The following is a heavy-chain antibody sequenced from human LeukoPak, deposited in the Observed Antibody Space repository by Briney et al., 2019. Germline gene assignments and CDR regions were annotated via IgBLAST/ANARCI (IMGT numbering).Heavy chain of an antibody. J-gene: IGHJ4*02. Sequence: SVKVSCKPSRGTFSSYAIIWVRQAPGQPLEWMGGIIPIFGTANYAQKFQGRVTITADESTSTAYMELSSLRSEETAVYYCARGGDIVVVPAATPFDYWGQGTLVTVSS. CDR1: RGTFSSYA. D-gene: IGHD2-2*02. CDR3: ARGGDIVVVPAATPFDY. CDR2: IIPIFGTA. V-gene: IGHV1-69*13.